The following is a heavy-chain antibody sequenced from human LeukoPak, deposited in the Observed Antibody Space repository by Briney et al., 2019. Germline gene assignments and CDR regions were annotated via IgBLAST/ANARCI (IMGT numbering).Heavy chain of an antibody. J-gene: IGHJ4*02. CDR1: GKPLSELA. CDR2: FDPEDAET. Sequence: ASVKVSCKVSGKPLSELAVHWVRQSPTQGLDWMGGFDPEDAETVYTQKFQGRITMTEDKSTDTAYMELSGLRAEDSAVYFCSAFARGFNRGIPVAGYFNFWGQGTLVTVSS. V-gene: IGHV1-24*01. CDR3: SAFARGFNRGIPVAGYFNF. D-gene: IGHD6-19*01.